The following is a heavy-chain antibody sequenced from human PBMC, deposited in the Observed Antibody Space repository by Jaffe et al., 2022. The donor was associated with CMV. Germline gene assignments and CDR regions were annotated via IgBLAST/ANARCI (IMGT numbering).Heavy chain of an antibody. Sequence: QVQLQESGPGLVKPSETLSLTCTVSGGSISSYYWSWIRQPPGKGLEWIGYIYYSGSTNYNPSLKSRVTISVDTSKNQFSLKLSSVTAADTAVYYCARLPVGNYYYYYMDVWGKGTTVTVSS. CDR3: ARLPVGNYYYYYMDV. CDR1: GGSISSYY. J-gene: IGHJ6*03. D-gene: IGHD7-27*01. V-gene: IGHV4-59*08. CDR2: IYYSGST.